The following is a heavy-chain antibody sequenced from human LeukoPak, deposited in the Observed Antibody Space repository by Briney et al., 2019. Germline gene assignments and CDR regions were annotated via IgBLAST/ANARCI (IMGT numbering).Heavy chain of an antibody. CDR2: IYYSGST. D-gene: IGHD3-3*01. V-gene: IGHV4-39*01. CDR3: AVLSKSITIFGVVYVDY. J-gene: IGHJ4*02. Sequence: SETLSLTCTVSGGSISSSSYYWGWIRQPPGKGLEWIGSIYYSGSTYYNPSLKSRVTISVDTSKNQFSLKLSSVTAADTAAYYCAVLSKSITIFGVVYVDYWGQGTLVTVSS. CDR1: GGSISSSSYY.